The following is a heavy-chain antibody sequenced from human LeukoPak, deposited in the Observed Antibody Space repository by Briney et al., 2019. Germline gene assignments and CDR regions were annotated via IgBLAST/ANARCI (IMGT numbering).Heavy chain of an antibody. CDR2: ISVYNGNR. Sequence: ASVKVSCKASGYIFTSYGISWVRQAPGQGLEWMGWISVYNGNRNYAQKLQGRVTMTTDTSTSTAYMELRSLRSDDTAVYYCARVIAHGAFDYWGQGTLVTVSS. V-gene: IGHV1-18*04. CDR3: ARVIAHGAFDY. D-gene: IGHD2/OR15-2a*01. J-gene: IGHJ4*02. CDR1: GYIFTSYG.